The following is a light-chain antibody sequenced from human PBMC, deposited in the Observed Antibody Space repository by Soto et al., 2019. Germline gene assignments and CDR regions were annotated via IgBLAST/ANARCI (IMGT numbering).Light chain of an antibody. CDR2: DTS. V-gene: IGKV3-11*01. Sequence: EVVLTQSPATLSLSPGERATLSCRASQSISKYLAWYQQKPGQAPRLLIYDTSNRAAGIPARFSGSGSGTDFTLTISNLEHEDFAVYYCQQRVNWPPLTFGGGTRVEIK. CDR1: QSISKY. J-gene: IGKJ4*01. CDR3: QQRVNWPPLT.